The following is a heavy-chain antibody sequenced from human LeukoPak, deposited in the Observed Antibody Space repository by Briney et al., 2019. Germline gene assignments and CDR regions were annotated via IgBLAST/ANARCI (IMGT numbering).Heavy chain of an antibody. Sequence: ASVKVSCKVSGYTLTELSMHWVRQAPGKGLEWMGGFDPEDGETIYAQKFQGRVTMTEDTSTDTAYMELSSLRSEDTAVYYCATLSLGCSGGSCYESGNWFDPWGQGTLVTVSS. CDR3: ATLSLGCSGGSCYESGNWFDP. D-gene: IGHD2-15*01. J-gene: IGHJ5*02. V-gene: IGHV1-24*01. CDR2: FDPEDGET. CDR1: GYTLTELS.